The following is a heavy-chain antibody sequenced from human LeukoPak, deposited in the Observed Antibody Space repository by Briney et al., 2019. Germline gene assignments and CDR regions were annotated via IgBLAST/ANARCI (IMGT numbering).Heavy chain of an antibody. CDR1: GGSISSGGYY. CDR3: ARDQSDDAFDI. J-gene: IGHJ3*02. Sequence: PSETLSLTCTVSGGSISSGGYYWSWIRQPPGKGLEWIRYIYHSGSTYYNPSLKSRVTISVDRSKNQFSLKLSSVTAADTAVYYCARDQSDDAFDIWGQGTMVTVSS. CDR2: IYHSGST. V-gene: IGHV4-30-2*01.